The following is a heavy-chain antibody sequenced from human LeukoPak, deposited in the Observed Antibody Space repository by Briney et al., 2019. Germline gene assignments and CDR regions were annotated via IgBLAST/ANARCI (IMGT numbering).Heavy chain of an antibody. D-gene: IGHD3-16*01. Sequence: SETLSLTCTVSGASLSPYYWSWIRQPPGKGLEWIGYIYYSGRTNYNPSLKSRVTISVDTSKNQFSLKLSSVTAADTAVYYCARCAVMDDDYFDYWGQGTLVTVSS. J-gene: IGHJ4*02. CDR1: GASLSPYY. V-gene: IGHV4-59*01. CDR2: IYYSGRT. CDR3: ARCAVMDDDYFDY.